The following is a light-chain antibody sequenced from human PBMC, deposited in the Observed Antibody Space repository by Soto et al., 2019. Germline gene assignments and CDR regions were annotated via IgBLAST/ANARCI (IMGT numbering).Light chain of an antibody. J-gene: IGKJ3*01. CDR1: QSVSSSY. Sequence: EIVLMQSPGTLSLSPGERATLSCRASQSVSSSYLAWYQQKPGQTPRLLIYGASSRATGIPDRFSGSGSGTDFTLTISTLEPEDFAVYYCQQYGSSPFTFGPGTKVDIK. CDR3: QQYGSSPFT. CDR2: GAS. V-gene: IGKV3-20*01.